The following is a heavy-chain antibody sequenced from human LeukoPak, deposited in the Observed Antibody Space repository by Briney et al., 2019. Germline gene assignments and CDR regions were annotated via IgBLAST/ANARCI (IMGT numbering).Heavy chain of an antibody. J-gene: IGHJ4*02. CDR1: GYTFTGYY. V-gene: IGHV1-2*04. CDR3: ARGNCSGGSCYESYYFDY. D-gene: IGHD2-15*01. CDR2: INPNSGGT. Sequence: ASVKVSCKASGYTFTGYYMHWVRQAPGQGREWMGWINPNSGGTNYAQKFQGWVTMTRDTSISTAYMELSRLRSDDTAVYYCARGNCSGGSCYESYYFDYWGQGTLVTVSS.